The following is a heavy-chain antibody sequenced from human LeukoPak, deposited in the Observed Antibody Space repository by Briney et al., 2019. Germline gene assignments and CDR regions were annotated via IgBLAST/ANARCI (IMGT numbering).Heavy chain of an antibody. V-gene: IGHV3-74*01. J-gene: IGHJ3*02. CDR2: INSDGSWT. CDR3: ARTRGNAFDI. Sequence: GGSLRLSCAASGNYWMHWVRQAPGKGLVWVSHINSDGSWTSYADSVKGRFTISKDNAKNTVYLQMNSLRAEDTAVYYCARTRGNAFDIWGLGTLVTVSS. D-gene: IGHD3-10*01. CDR1: GNYW.